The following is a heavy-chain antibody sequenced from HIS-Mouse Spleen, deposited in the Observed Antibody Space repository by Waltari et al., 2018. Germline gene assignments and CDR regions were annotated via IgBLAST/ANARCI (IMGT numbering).Heavy chain of an antibody. Sequence: QVQLVQSGADVKKPGASVKVSCTASGYTFTSYDINCVRQATGQGLEWMGWMNTNSGNTGYAQKFQGRVTLTRNTSISTAYMELSSLRSEDTAVYYCARVLYDFWSGYYDAFDIWGQGTMVTVSS. CDR1: GYTFTSYD. J-gene: IGHJ3*02. CDR3: ARVLYDFWSGYYDAFDI. CDR2: MNTNSGNT. D-gene: IGHD3-3*01. V-gene: IGHV1-8*01.